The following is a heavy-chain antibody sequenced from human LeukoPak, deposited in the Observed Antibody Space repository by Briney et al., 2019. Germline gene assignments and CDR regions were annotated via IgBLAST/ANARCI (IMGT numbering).Heavy chain of an antibody. V-gene: IGHV4-34*01. CDR2: INHSGST. Sequence: KPSETLSLTCAVYGGSFSDYYWSWIRQPPGKGLEWIGKINHSGSTNYNPSLRSRVAISVDTSKNQFSLKLSSVTAADTAMYYCARVPVDYDFWSGYPTSLYYFDYWGQGTLVTVPS. D-gene: IGHD3-3*01. CDR3: ARVPVDYDFWSGYPTSLYYFDY. J-gene: IGHJ4*02. CDR1: GGSFSDYY.